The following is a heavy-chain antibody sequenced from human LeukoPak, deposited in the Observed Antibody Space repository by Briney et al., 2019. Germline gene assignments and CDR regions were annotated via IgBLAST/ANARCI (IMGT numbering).Heavy chain of an antibody. CDR1: GGSMSSYY. V-gene: IGHV4-59*08. D-gene: IGHD6-19*01. J-gene: IGHJ4*02. CDR3: ARQSSGWYSDPYHFDY. CDR2: IYYSGST. Sequence: TASETLSLTCTVSGGSMSSYYWSWIRQPPGKGLEWIGYIYYSGSTNYNPSLKSRVTISVDTSKNQFSLKLSSVTAADTAVYYCARQSSGWYSDPYHFDYWGQGTLVTVSS.